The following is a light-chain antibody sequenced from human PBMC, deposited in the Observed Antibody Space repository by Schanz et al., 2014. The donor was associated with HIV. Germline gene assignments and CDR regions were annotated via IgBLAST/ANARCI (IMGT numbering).Light chain of an antibody. CDR2: DVN. CDR3: SSFRDTNTVV. J-gene: IGLJ3*02. V-gene: IGLV2-14*03. CDR1: SSDVGGYNY. Sequence: QSALTQPASVSGSPGQSITISCTGTSSDVGGYNYVSWYQQHPGKAPKLMIYDVNNRPSGVSNRFSGSKSGNTASLTISGLQPEDEADYYCSSFRDTNTVVFGRGTKLTVL.